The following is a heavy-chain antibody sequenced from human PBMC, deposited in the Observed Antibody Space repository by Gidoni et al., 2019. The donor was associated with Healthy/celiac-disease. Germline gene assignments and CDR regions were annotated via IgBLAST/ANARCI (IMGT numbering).Heavy chain of an antibody. V-gene: IGHV1-8*01. J-gene: IGHJ5*02. CDR2: MNPNSGNT. CDR3: ASSDSTLDYGDYANWFDP. CDR1: GYTFTSYD. D-gene: IGHD4-17*01. Sequence: QVQLVQSGAEVKKPGASVKVSCKASGYTFTSYDINWVRQATGQGLEWMGWMNPNSGNTGYAQKFQGRVTMTRNTSISTAYMELSSLRSEDTAVYYCASSDSTLDYGDYANWFDPWGQGTLVTVSS.